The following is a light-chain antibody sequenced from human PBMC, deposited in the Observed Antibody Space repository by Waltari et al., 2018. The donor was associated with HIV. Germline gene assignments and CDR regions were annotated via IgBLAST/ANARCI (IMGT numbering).Light chain of an antibody. Sequence: SFVLTQPPSVSVAPGQTATITCGGNTIGRRSGHWYQQKPGQAPVLVIYYNDDRPSGIPERFSGSKSGNTATLTITRVEVGDEADYYCQVWDSDSDHYVFGTGTEVTVL. CDR1: TIGRRS. CDR3: QVWDSDSDHYV. CDR2: YND. V-gene: IGLV3-21*02. J-gene: IGLJ1*01.